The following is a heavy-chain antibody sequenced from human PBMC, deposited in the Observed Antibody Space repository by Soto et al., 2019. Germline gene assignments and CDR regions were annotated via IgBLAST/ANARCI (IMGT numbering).Heavy chain of an antibody. CDR1: GYTFTSYG. J-gene: IGHJ6*02. D-gene: IGHD3-10*01. CDR3: ARKGGSGSYYGSDYYYGMDV. V-gene: IGHV1-18*04. Sequence: GASVKVPCRASGYTFTSYGISWGRQALGQGLEWRGWISAYNGNTNYAQKLQGRVTITTNTSTSTAYMELRSLRSDDTAVYYCARKGGSGSYYGSDYYYGMDVWGQGTTVTVSS. CDR2: ISAYNGNT.